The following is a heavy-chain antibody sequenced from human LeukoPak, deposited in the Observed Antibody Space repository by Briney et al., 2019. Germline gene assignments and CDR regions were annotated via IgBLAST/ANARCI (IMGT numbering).Heavy chain of an antibody. CDR1: GFTFSSYE. J-gene: IGHJ4*02. D-gene: IGHD6-13*01. Sequence: GGSLRLSCAASGFTFSSYEMNWVRQAPGKGLEWVSYISSSGSTIYYADTVKGRFTISRDNAKNSLYLQMNSLRAEDTAVYYCARGHSSSAFDYWGQGTLVTVSS. V-gene: IGHV3-48*03. CDR2: ISSSGSTI. CDR3: ARGHSSSAFDY.